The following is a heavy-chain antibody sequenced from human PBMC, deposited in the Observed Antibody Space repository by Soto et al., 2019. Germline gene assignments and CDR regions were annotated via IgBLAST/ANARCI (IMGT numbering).Heavy chain of an antibody. V-gene: IGHV1-18*04. CDR3: ERGADYFSSGYYYEY. CDR1: GYTFSRHG. Sequence: QVQLVQSGAEVKKPGASVTLSCKASGYTFSRHGISWGRQAPGQGLEWMAWSGNTNYAQKFQGRLTLTTNPSTRTAYMELRSLRSDDTAVYYCERGADYFSSGYYYEYWGQGTLVTVSS. CDR2: SGNT. J-gene: IGHJ4*02. D-gene: IGHD3-3*01.